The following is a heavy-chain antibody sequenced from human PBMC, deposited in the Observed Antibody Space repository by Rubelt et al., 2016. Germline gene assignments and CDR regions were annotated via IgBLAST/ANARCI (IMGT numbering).Heavy chain of an antibody. CDR3: ARDKVGLYNWKFWG. J-gene: IGHJ4*02. V-gene: IGHV3-21*01. D-gene: IGHD1-20*01. Sequence: YYADSVKGRFTISRDNAKNSLYLQMNSLRAEDTAVYYCARDKVGLYNWKFWGWGQGTLVTVSS.